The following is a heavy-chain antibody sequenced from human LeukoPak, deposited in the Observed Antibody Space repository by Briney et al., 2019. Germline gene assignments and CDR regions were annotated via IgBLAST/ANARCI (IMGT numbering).Heavy chain of an antibody. Sequence: SETLSLTCTVSGGSISSSSCYWGWIRQPPGKGLEWIGSIYYSGSTYYNPSLKSRVTISVDTSKNQFSLKLSSVTAADTAVYYCASMEPDYDILTGHYTHWGQGTLVTVSS. CDR3: ASMEPDYDILTGHYTH. J-gene: IGHJ4*02. V-gene: IGHV4-39*01. CDR1: GGSISSSSCY. D-gene: IGHD3-9*01. CDR2: IYYSGST.